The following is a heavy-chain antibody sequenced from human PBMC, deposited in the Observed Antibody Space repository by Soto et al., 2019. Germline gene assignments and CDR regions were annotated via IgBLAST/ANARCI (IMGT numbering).Heavy chain of an antibody. CDR2: IYYSGST. D-gene: IGHD2-15*01. CDR1: GGSLSSSSYY. Sequence: ASETRSLPRTVSGGSLSSSSYYWGWIRQPPGKGLEWIGSIYYSGSTYYNPSLKSRVTISVDTSKNHFSLKLSSVTAADTAVYYCARPKGYCSGGSCQNWFDPWGQGTLVTVAS. J-gene: IGHJ5*02. CDR3: ARPKGYCSGGSCQNWFDP. V-gene: IGHV4-39*01.